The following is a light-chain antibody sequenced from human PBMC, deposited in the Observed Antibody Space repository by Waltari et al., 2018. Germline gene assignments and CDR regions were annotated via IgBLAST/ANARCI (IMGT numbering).Light chain of an antibody. CDR3: QKYNSAPWT. Sequence: DIQMTQSPSSLSASVGDRVTITCRASQGISNYLAWYQQKPGKVPKLLIYAASTLQSGVPSRVSGSGSGTDFTLTISSRQPEDVATYYCQKYNSAPWTFGQGTKVEIK. CDR1: QGISNY. V-gene: IGKV1-27*01. J-gene: IGKJ1*01. CDR2: AAS.